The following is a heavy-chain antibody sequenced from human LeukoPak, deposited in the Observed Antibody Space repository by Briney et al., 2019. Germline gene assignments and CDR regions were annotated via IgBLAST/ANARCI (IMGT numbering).Heavy chain of an antibody. J-gene: IGHJ4*02. Sequence: GGSLRPSGAASGFPSSTFPIHWVDQAPGKGLEGVAVISYDGSNKYYADSVKGRFTISRDNSKNTLYLQMNSLRAEDTAVYYCSRDVGYNYDYFDYWGQGTLVTVSS. CDR3: SRDVGYNYDYFDY. V-gene: IGHV3-30*01. CDR1: GFPSSTFP. CDR2: ISYDGSNK. D-gene: IGHD5-24*01.